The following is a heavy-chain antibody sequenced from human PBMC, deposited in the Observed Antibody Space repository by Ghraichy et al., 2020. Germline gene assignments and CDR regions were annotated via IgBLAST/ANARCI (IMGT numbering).Heavy chain of an antibody. Sequence: GGSLRLSCAASGFTFSSYAMSWVRQAPGKGLEWVSAISGSGGSTYYADSVKGRFTISRDNSKNTLYLQMNSLRAEDTAVYYCAKPPGDSSGYYRYYFDYWGQGTLVTVSS. V-gene: IGHV3-23*01. CDR1: GFTFSSYA. D-gene: IGHD3-22*01. J-gene: IGHJ4*02. CDR2: ISGSGGST. CDR3: AKPPGDSSGYYRYYFDY.